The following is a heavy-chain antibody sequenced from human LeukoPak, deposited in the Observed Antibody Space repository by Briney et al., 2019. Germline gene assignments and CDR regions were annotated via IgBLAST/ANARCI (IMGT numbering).Heavy chain of an antibody. CDR2: ISGSGGST. Sequence: PGGSLRLSCAVSGFNFRGSSMTWVRQAPGKGLEWVSAISGSGGSTYYADSVKGRFSISRDNSKNTLYLQMNSLRAEDTAVYYCARGAEPCTGIPCFRAGDYWGQGALVTVSS. CDR1: GFNFRGSS. V-gene: IGHV3-23*01. D-gene: IGHD2-8*02. CDR3: ARGAEPCTGIPCFRAGDY. J-gene: IGHJ4*02.